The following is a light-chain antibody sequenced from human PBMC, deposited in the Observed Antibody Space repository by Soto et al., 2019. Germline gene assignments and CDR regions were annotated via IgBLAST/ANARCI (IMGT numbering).Light chain of an antibody. Sequence: EIGLKQYTGNLALAPGERATLSWRVSQSVTSNYLAWYQQKPGQAPRLLIYDTSHRATGIPARFSGSGSGTDFTLTISSLEPEDFAVYYCQQRSTWPKTFGQGTKVDIK. V-gene: IGKV3-11*01. CDR2: DTS. J-gene: IGKJ1*01. CDR3: QQRSTWPKT. CDR1: QSVTSNY.